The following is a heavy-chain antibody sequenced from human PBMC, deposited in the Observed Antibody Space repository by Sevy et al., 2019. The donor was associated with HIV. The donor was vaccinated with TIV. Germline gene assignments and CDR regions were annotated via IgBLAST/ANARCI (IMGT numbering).Heavy chain of an antibody. D-gene: IGHD1-26*01. J-gene: IGHJ1*01. V-gene: IGHV3-30*03. CDR2: ISSDGSTQ. CDR1: GFTFSSYA. Sequence: GGSLRLSCAASGFTFSSYAMHWVRQTPGKGLEWVAIISSDGSTQYYADSVKGRFTISRDSSKNTLYLQMNSLRDEDTAVYYCATPKGIVGATNYFHYWGQSTLVTVSS. CDR3: ATPKGIVGATNYFHY.